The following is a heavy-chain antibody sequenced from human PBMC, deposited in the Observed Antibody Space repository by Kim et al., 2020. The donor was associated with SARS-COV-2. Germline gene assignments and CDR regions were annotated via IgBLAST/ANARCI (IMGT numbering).Heavy chain of an antibody. Sequence: GGSLRLSCAASGFTFSSYGMHWVRQAPGKGLEWVAVIWYDGSNKYYADSVKGRFTISRDNSKNTLYLQMNSLRAEDTAVYYCAKASGSYYAHTYFDYWGQGTLVTVSS. CDR2: IWYDGSNK. J-gene: IGHJ4*02. CDR3: AKASGSYYAHTYFDY. CDR1: GFTFSSYG. V-gene: IGHV3-33*06. D-gene: IGHD1-26*01.